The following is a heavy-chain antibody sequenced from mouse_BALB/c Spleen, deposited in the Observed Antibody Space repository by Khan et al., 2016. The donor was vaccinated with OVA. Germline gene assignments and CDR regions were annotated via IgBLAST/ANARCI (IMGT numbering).Heavy chain of an antibody. V-gene: IGHV1-4*01. CDR1: GYTFTSYT. Sequence: QVQLKQSGAELARPGASVKMSCKASGYTFTSYTMHWVKQRPGQGLEWLGYISPSSGYTNYNQKFKDKATLTADKSSSTAYMQLNSLTSEDSAVYYCAREGAYYRSDGWFAYWGQGTLVTVSA. CDR3: AREGAYYRSDGWFAY. D-gene: IGHD2-14*01. J-gene: IGHJ3*01. CDR2: ISPSSGYT.